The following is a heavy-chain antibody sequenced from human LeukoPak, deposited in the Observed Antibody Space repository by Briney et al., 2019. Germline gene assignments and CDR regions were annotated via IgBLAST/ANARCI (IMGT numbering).Heavy chain of an antibody. J-gene: IGHJ4*02. CDR1: GFTFSSYA. CDR2: ISGSGGST. CDR3: AKSMVRGVIRGGFDY. D-gene: IGHD3-10*01. V-gene: IGHV3-23*01. Sequence: GGSLRLSXAASGFTFSSYAMSWVRQAPGKGLEWVSAISGSGGSTYYADSVKGRFTISRDNSKNTLYLQMNSLRAEDTAVYYCAKSMVRGVIRGGFDYWGQGTLVTVSS.